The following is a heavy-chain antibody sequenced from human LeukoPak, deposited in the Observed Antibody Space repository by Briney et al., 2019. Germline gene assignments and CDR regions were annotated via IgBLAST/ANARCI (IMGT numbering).Heavy chain of an antibody. Sequence: GGPLRLSCAASGSTFHTDWMNWFGQAPGKGLEWVGLIRTKTDGATTDNDAPVKGRFAISRDDSRNMLFLQMNSLKTEDTGVYYCTTGGPRRHWGQGTLVTVSS. CDR3: TTGGPRRH. V-gene: IGHV3-15*01. CDR1: GSTFHTDW. D-gene: IGHD3-16*01. J-gene: IGHJ4*02. CDR2: IRTKTDGATT.